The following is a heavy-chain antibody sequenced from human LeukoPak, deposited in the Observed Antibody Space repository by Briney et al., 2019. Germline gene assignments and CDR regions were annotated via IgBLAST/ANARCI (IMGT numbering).Heavy chain of an antibody. D-gene: IGHD3-16*01. V-gene: IGHV3-13*04. CDR1: GFTLTNYD. J-gene: IGHJ4*02. Sequence: GGSLRLSCAGSGFTLTNYDIHWVRQATGKGLEWVAAISTTGDTHYMASVKGRFILSREDGKNSVNLHMNSLRAGDTAVYYCARSHYSDDYVLDHWGQGTLVIVSS. CDR2: ISTTGDT. CDR3: ARSHYSDDYVLDH.